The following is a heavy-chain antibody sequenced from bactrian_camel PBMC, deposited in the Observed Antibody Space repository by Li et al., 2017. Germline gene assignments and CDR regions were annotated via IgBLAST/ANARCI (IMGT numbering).Heavy chain of an antibody. CDR2: ISTGGQTA. D-gene: IGHD8*01. V-gene: IGHV3S65*01. Sequence: QLVESGGGSVQPGGSLTLACAVSGDTEDTNFVAWFRQAPGKEREGVARISTGGQTAAYPDSVKGRFTVSRDNAKNTLYLQLDSLRTEDTAIYYCATGAFGTSIASVISRRGTQVTVS. CDR1: GDTEDTNF. J-gene: IGHJ4*01.